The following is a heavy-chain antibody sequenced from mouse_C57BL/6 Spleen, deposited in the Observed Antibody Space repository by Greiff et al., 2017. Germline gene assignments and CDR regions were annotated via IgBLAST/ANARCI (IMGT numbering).Heavy chain of an antibody. CDR1: GYSIPSGYD. CDR3: ARAGDDYGFAY. V-gene: IGHV3-1*01. J-gene: IGHJ3*01. CDR2: ISYSGST. Sequence: EVKLMESGPGLVKPSQSLSLTCTVTGYSIPSGYDWHGIRHFPGNKLEWMGYISYSGSTNYNPSIKSRISITHDTSKNHFFLKLNSVTTEDTATYYGARAGDDYGFAYWGQGTLVTVSA. D-gene: IGHD2-4*01.